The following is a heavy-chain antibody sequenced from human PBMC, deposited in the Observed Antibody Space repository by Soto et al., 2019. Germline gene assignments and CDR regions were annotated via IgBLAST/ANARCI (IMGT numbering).Heavy chain of an antibody. CDR2: IYYSGST. V-gene: IGHV4-39*01. Sequence: PSETLFLTCTVSGGSIGSSSYYWGWIRQPPGKGLEWIGSIYYSGSTYYNPSLKSRVTISVDTSKNQFSLKLSSVTAADTAVYYCAAGIAAAGTCYFDYWGQGTLVTVSS. CDR3: AAGIAAAGTCYFDY. J-gene: IGHJ4*02. D-gene: IGHD6-13*01. CDR1: GGSIGSSSYY.